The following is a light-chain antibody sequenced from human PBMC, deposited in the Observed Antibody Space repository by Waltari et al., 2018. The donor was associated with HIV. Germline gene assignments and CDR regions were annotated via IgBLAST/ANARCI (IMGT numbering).Light chain of an antibody. CDR2: AAS. Sequence: DIQMTQSPSSLSASVGDRVTITCRASHDINNWLAWLQQKPGKAPKLLIYAASSLESGVPSRFSGSGSGTDFIFTISSLQPEDFATYYCQQANSFPLTFGGGTEVDIK. J-gene: IGKJ4*01. CDR1: HDINNW. V-gene: IGKV1-12*01. CDR3: QQANSFPLT.